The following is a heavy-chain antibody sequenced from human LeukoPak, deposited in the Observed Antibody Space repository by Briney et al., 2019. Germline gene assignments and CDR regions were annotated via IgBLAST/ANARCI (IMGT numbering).Heavy chain of an antibody. CDR1: GFTVSSNY. Sequence: GGSLRLSCAASGFTVSSNYMSWVRQAPGKGLEWVSVIYSGGSTYYADSVKGRFTISRDNSKNTLYLQMNSLRAEDTAVYYCARDSPPLWYDSSEHWGQGTLVTVSS. V-gene: IGHV3-53*01. CDR2: IYSGGST. CDR3: ARDSPPLWYDSSEH. D-gene: IGHD3-22*01. J-gene: IGHJ4*02.